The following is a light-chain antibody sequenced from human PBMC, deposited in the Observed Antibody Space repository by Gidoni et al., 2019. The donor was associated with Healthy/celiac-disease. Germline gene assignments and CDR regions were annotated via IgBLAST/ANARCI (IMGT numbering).Light chain of an antibody. CDR3: QQYNNWPRT. CDR1: PSVSSN. V-gene: IGKV3-15*01. Sequence: EIVMTQSPATLSVSPGERATLSCRASPSVSSNLAWYQQKPGQAPRLLIYGASTRATGIPARFSGSGSGTEFTLTIGSLQSEDFAVYYCQQYNNWPRTFGQGTKLEIK. CDR2: GAS. J-gene: IGKJ2*01.